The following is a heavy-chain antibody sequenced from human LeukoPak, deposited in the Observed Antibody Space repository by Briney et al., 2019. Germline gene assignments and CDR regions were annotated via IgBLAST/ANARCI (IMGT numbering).Heavy chain of an antibody. CDR2: IYYSGSA. CDR3: ARSNILTGYVY. Sequence: SQTLSLTCTVSGGSISSGDYYWSWIRQPPGKGLECIGYIYYSGSAYYNPSPKSRVTISVDTSKNQFSLKLSSVTAADTAVYYCARSNILTGYVYWGQGTLVTVSS. V-gene: IGHV4-30-4*01. D-gene: IGHD3-9*01. CDR1: GGSISSGDYY. J-gene: IGHJ4*02.